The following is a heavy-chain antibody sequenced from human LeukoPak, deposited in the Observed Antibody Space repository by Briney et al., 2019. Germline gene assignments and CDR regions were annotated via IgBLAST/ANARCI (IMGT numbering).Heavy chain of an antibody. D-gene: IGHD2-2*01. Sequence: SETLSLTCTVSGGSISSYYWSWIRQPSGKGLEWIGYIYYSGSTNYNPSLKSRVTISVDTSKNQFSLKLSSVTAADTAVYYCARDRCSSTSCSYFDYWGQGTLVTVSS. J-gene: IGHJ4*02. CDR2: IYYSGST. CDR3: ARDRCSSTSCSYFDY. V-gene: IGHV4-59*01. CDR1: GGSISSYY.